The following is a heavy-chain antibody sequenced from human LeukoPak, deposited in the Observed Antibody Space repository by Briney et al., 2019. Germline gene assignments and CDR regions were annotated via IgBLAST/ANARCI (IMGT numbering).Heavy chain of an antibody. CDR3: VRTGYCSGGSCYFRAFDY. V-gene: IGHV4-61*01. CDR1: GGSVSSVSYY. D-gene: IGHD2-15*01. J-gene: IGHJ4*02. CDR2: IYYSGST. Sequence: PSETLSLTCTVSGGSVSSVSYYWTWIRQPPGKGLEWIGYIYYSGSTNYNPSLKSLVTMSVYTSRNQFSLKLSSVTAADTAAYYCVRTGYCSGGSCYFRAFDYWGQGTLVTVSS.